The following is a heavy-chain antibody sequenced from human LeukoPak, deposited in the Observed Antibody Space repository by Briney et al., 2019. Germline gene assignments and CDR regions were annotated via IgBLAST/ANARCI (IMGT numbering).Heavy chain of an antibody. CDR2: INPNSGGT. J-gene: IGHJ4*02. V-gene: IGHV1-2*02. Sequence: GASVKVSCKASGYTFTGYYMHWVRQAPGQGLEWMGWINPNSGGTNYAQKFQGRVTMTRDTSISTAYMELSRLRSGDTAVYYCAWLLGYCSSTSCYTGGYYWGQGTLVTVSS. CDR3: AWLLGYCSSTSCYTGGYY. D-gene: IGHD2-2*02. CDR1: GYTFTGYY.